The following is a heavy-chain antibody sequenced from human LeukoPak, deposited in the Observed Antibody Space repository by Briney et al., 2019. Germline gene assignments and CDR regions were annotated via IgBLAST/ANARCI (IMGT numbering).Heavy chain of an antibody. V-gene: IGHV3-11*01. Sequence: GGSLRLSCAASGFTFSDYYMTWLRQAPGKGLEWLSYISNSGSNVFYADSVKGRFTVSRDNAKRSLYLQIESLRDDDTAVYHCALGTINKDYYFGMDVWGQGTTVTASS. D-gene: IGHD2-8*01. CDR1: GFTFSDYY. CDR3: ALGTINKDYYFGMDV. J-gene: IGHJ6*02. CDR2: ISNSGSNV.